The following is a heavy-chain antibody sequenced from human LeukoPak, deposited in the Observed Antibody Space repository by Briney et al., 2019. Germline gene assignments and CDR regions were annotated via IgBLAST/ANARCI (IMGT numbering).Heavy chain of an antibody. CDR1: GFSVSRNY. CDR2: IYSGGST. CDR3: ARKTDHQTGGDY. V-gene: IGHV3-66*01. D-gene: IGHD1-1*01. Sequence: GGSLRLSCAASGFSVSRNYMTWVRQAPGEGLEWVSLIYSGGSTSYADSVKGRFTISRDNSKNTLYLQRNSLRAEDTAVYYCARKTDHQTGGDYWGQGTLVTVSS. J-gene: IGHJ4*02.